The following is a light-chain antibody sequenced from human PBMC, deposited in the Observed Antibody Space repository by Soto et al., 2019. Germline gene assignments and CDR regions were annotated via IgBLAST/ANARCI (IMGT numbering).Light chain of an antibody. V-gene: IGKV3-20*01. J-gene: IGKJ1*01. CDR3: QQYGSSPPT. CDR1: QSVSSSY. CDR2: DAS. Sequence: PGERATLSCRASQSVSSSYLAWYQQKPGQAPRLLIYDASTRATGFPARFSGSGSGTEFTLTISSLQSEDFAVYYCQQYGSSPPTFGQGTKVDIK.